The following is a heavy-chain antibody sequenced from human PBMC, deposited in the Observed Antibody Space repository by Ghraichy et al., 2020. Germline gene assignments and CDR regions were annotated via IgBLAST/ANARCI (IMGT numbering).Heavy chain of an antibody. CDR1: GFTFSDYY. D-gene: IGHD2-2*01. CDR2: ISSSSSYT. CDR3: ASSVVVPAAMAGGAFDI. J-gene: IGHJ3*02. V-gene: IGHV3-11*06. Sequence: GESLNISCAASGFTFSDYYMSWIRQAPGKGLEWVSYISSSSSYTNYADSVKGRFTISRDNAKNLLYLQMNSLRAEDTAVYYCASSVVVPAAMAGGAFDIWGQGTMVTVSS.